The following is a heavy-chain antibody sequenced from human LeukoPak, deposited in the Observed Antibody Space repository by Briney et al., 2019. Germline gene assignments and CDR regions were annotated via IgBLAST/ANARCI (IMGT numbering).Heavy chain of an antibody. Sequence: GGSLRLSCAASGFTVSNTYMSWVRQAPGKGLEWVSIIYSDGRTYYADYVMGRFTISRDNSKNTMYLQMNSLRAEDTAVYYCASGGVYSSAWHSSDYWGQGTLVTVSS. CDR2: IYSDGRT. CDR3: ASGGVYSSAWHSSDY. D-gene: IGHD6-19*01. J-gene: IGHJ4*02. V-gene: IGHV3-53*01. CDR1: GFTVSNTY.